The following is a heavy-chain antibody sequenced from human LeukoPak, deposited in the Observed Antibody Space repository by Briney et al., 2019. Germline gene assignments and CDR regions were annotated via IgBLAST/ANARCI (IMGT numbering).Heavy chain of an antibody. CDR3: ARHPRNYYGSGSFFPDAYDI. CDR2: IYPGGSDI. D-gene: IGHD3-10*01. J-gene: IGHJ3*02. V-gene: IGHV5-51*01. CDR1: GYSFTTYW. Sequence: GESLKISCKGSGYSFTTYWIGWVRQVPEKGLEWMGTIYPGGSDITYSSSFQGQISISADTSITTAYLQWSNLKASDTAIYYCARHPRNYYGSGSFFPDAYDIWGQGTMVTVSS.